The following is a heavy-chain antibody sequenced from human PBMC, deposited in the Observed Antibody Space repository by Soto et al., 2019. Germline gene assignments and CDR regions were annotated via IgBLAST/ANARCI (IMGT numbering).Heavy chain of an antibody. CDR3: AREVGNRLPYGPVDY. V-gene: IGHV3-11*01. CDR1: VFTLSGYY. J-gene: IGHJ4*02. CDR2: IGKTGSDI. Sequence: GGSLRLSCSASVFTLSGYYMTWMRQTPGKGLEWVSFIGKTGSDIHYADSVEGRFTISRDNAKNSLYLQMNSLRAEDTAVYYCAREVGNRLPYGPVDYLCQGKRGTV. D-gene: IGHD4-17*01.